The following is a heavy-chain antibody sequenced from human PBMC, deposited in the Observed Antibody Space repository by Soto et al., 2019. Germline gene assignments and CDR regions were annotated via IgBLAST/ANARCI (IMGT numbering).Heavy chain of an antibody. Sequence: LRLSCAASGFTVSSNYMSWVRQAPGKGLEWVSVIYSGGSTYYADSVKGRFTISRDNSKNTLYLQMNSLRAEDTAVYYCARTLPDFWSGYYTIPPYYFDYWGQGTLVTVSS. CDR1: GFTVSSNY. CDR2: IYSGGST. D-gene: IGHD3-3*01. CDR3: ARTLPDFWSGYYTIPPYYFDY. V-gene: IGHV3-53*01. J-gene: IGHJ4*02.